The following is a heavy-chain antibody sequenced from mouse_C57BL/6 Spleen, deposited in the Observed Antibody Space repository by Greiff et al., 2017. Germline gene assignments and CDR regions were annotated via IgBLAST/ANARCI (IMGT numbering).Heavy chain of an antibody. CDR1: GYTFTDYE. CDR3: TRGLTPYYFDY. CDR2: IDPETGGT. J-gene: IGHJ2*01. D-gene: IGHD3-1*01. V-gene: IGHV1-15*01. Sequence: VQLQQSGAELVRPRASVTLSCKASGYTFTDYEMHWVQQTPVHGLEWIGAIDPETGGTAYNQKFQGKAILTADKSSSTAYMELRSLTSEDSAVYYCTRGLTPYYFDYWGQGTTLTVSS.